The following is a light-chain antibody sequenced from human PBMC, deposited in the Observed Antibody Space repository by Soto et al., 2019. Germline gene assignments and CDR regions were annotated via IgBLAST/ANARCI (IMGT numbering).Light chain of an antibody. CDR3: ISYASINTYV. CDR1: SSDVGGYDY. CDR2: DVT. V-gene: IGLV2-14*01. Sequence: QSVLTQPASVSGSPGQSITISCTGNSSDVGGYDYVSWCQQHPGKAPKLMIYDVTNRPSGVSNRFSGSKSGNTASLSISGLQAEDEADYYCISYASINTYVFGTGTKVTVL. J-gene: IGLJ1*01.